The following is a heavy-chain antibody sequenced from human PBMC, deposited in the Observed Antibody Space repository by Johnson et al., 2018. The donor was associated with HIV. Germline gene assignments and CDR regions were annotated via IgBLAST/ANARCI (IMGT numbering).Heavy chain of an antibody. V-gene: IGHV3-20*04. D-gene: IGHD6-19*01. J-gene: IGHJ3*02. Sequence: VQLVVSGGGVVRPGGSLRLSCAASGFTFDDYDMTWLRQVPGKGLEWVSHIHWNGGTTGYADSVLGRFTIPRVNAKNSLDLNMNTLRAEDTALYYCARVVSVAVAGSRQGAVGAFDMWGQGTMVTVSS. CDR2: IHWNGGTT. CDR3: ARVVSVAVAGSRQGAVGAFDM. CDR1: GFTFDDYD.